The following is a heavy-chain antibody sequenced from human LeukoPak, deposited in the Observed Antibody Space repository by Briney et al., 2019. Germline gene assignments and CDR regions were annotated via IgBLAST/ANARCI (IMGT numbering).Heavy chain of an antibody. D-gene: IGHD6-19*01. V-gene: IGHV3-33*01. Sequence: GGSLRLSCAASGFTFSSYGMHWVRQAPGKGLEWVAVIWYDGSNKYYADSVKGRFTISRDNSKNTLYLQVNSLRAGDTAVYYCARDLDLSSGWYYGYYYYYGMDVWGQGTTVTVSS. J-gene: IGHJ6*02. CDR2: IWYDGSNK. CDR3: ARDLDLSSGWYYGYYYYYGMDV. CDR1: GFTFSSYG.